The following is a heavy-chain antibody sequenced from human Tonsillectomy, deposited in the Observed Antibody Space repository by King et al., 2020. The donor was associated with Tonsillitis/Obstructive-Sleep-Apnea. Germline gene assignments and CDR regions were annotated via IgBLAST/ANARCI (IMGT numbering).Heavy chain of an antibody. CDR2: ISSGSTYI. Sequence: QLVESGGGLVKPGGSLRLSCAASGFTFSTYSMNWVRQAPGKGLEWVSYISSGSTYIYYADSVKGRITISRDNAKNSVYLQMNSLRAEDTAIYYCANEDIEKGDGFENWGQGTMVTVSS. D-gene: IGHD2-15*01. J-gene: IGHJ3*02. CDR3: ANEDIEKGDGFEN. V-gene: IGHV3-21*01. CDR1: GFTFSTYS.